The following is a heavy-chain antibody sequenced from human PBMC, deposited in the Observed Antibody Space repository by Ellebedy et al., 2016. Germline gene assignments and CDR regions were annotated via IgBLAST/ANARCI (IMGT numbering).Heavy chain of an antibody. Sequence: GESLKISXATSGFTFSIYAMNWVRQAPGKGLEWVASISSSSGYIFYADSVKGRFTISRDNAKNSAFLEMNSLRAEDTAVYYCARVDSGGAAAGTGYWYFALWGRGTLVTVSS. CDR1: GFTFSIYA. J-gene: IGHJ2*01. CDR3: ARVDSGGAAAGTGYWYFAL. V-gene: IGHV3-21*01. CDR2: ISSSSGYI. D-gene: IGHD6-13*01.